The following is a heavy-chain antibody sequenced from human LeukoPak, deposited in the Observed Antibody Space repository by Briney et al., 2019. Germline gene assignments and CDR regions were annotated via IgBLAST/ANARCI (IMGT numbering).Heavy chain of an antibody. D-gene: IGHD6-13*01. CDR2: IIPILGIA. CDR1: GGTFSSYA. Sequence: ASVKVSCKASGGTFSSYAISWVRQAPGQGLEWMGRIIPILGIANYAQKFQGRVTITADKSTSTAYMELSSLRSEDTAVYYCASWAAAGITIYYYYGMDVWGQGTTVTVSS. CDR3: ASWAAAGITIYYYYGMDV. J-gene: IGHJ6*02. V-gene: IGHV1-69*04.